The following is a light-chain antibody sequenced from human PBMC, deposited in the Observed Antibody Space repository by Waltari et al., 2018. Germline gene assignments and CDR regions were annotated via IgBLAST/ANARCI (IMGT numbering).Light chain of an antibody. CDR3: QQYGSSILYT. CDR1: QRLTKNY. V-gene: IGKV3-20*01. Sequence: VLTQSPGTLSLSPGERATVSCRASQRLTKNYLAWYQQKPGQAPRLLIYGASSRAAGSPDRFSGSGSGTDVTLTISRLEPEDSAMYYCQQYGSSILYTFGQGTKLEIK. J-gene: IGKJ2*01. CDR2: GAS.